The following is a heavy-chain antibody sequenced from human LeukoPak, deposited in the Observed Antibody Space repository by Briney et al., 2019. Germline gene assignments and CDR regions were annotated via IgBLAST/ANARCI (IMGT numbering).Heavy chain of an antibody. CDR3: ARYGSGSNYRDPFDS. D-gene: IGHD3-10*01. J-gene: IGHJ4*02. CDR2: IYRDSSVI. V-gene: IGHV3-48*01. Sequence: PGGSLRLSCVASGFNFDEYAMNWVRQASGKGLEWISCIYRDSSVIHYADSVRGRFTVSRDNAKNSVYLQMNSLRAEDTAVYFCARYGSGSNYRDPFDSWGQGTLVTVSS. CDR1: GFNFDEYA.